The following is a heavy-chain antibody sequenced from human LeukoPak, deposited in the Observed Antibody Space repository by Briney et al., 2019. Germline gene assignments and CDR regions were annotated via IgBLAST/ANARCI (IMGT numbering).Heavy chain of an antibody. CDR3: ARDSRGYYDSSGYFDH. J-gene: IGHJ4*02. V-gene: IGHV4-61*01. CDR2: IYYSGTT. Sequence: PSETLPLTCTVSGDSVSSDSYYWSWIRQPPGKGLEWIGYIYYSGTTKQNPSLKSRVTLSVDTSKNQLYLKLNSVTAADTAVYYCARDSRGYYDSSGYFDHWGQGTLVTVSS. CDR1: GDSVSSDSYY. D-gene: IGHD3-22*01.